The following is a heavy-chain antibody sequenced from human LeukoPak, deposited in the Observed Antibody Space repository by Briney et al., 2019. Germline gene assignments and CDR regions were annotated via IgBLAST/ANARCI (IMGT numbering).Heavy chain of an antibody. Sequence: GGSLRLSCAASGFIFTSYWMTWVRQAPGKGLEWVANIKQGGREKFYVGSVRGRFTIARDNGRNSVSLQMNSLRDEDTAVYYCARDVDTNYWGQGTLVTVSS. D-gene: IGHD5-18*01. V-gene: IGHV3-7*03. J-gene: IGHJ4*02. CDR2: IKQGGREK. CDR3: ARDVDTNY. CDR1: GFIFTSYW.